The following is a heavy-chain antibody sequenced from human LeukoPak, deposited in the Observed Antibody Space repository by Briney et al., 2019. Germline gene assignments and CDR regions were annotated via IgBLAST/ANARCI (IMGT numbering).Heavy chain of an antibody. CDR3: ARIQGNGYYGWYYFDY. Sequence: SETLSLTCTVSGGSINNGDNYWSWIRQPPGKGLEWIGFIFYRGTAYYSPSLKSRATVSIDTSQNQFSLQLTSVTAADTAVYYCARIQGNGYYGWYYFDYWGQGTLVYVSS. CDR2: IFYRGTA. J-gene: IGHJ4*02. D-gene: IGHD6-25*01. V-gene: IGHV4-30-4*01. CDR1: GGSINNGDNY.